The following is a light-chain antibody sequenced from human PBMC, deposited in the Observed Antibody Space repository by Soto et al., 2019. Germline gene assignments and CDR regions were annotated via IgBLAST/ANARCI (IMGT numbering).Light chain of an antibody. CDR1: HTVRDN. V-gene: IGKV3D-15*01. CDR3: QQHDSWPIT. Sequence: EVVITHSPATVSVSPGERATLSCRASHTVRDNLGWYQQKPGQPPRLLIYGATTRATGIPARFSGSGSGTEFTLTISSLQSEDFAVYYCQQHDSWPITFGQGTRLEI. CDR2: GAT. J-gene: IGKJ5*01.